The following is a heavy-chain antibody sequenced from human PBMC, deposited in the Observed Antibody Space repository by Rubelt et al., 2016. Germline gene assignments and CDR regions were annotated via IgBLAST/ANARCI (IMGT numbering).Heavy chain of an antibody. CDR2: ISSSSSYI. V-gene: IGHV3-21*01. J-gene: IGHJ4*02. CDR3: ARESFDSRGQAYYFDY. D-gene: IGHD3-22*01. Sequence: AASGFTFSSYSMNWVRQAPGKGLEWVSFISSSSSYIKYADSVKGRFTISRDNAKNALYLQMSSLGAEDTAVYYCARESFDSRGQAYYFDYWGQGTLVTVSS. CDR1: GFTFSSYS.